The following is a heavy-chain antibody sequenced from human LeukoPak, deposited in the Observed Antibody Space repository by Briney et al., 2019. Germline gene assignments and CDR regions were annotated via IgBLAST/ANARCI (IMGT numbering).Heavy chain of an antibody. V-gene: IGHV3-48*01. J-gene: IGHJ4*02. CDR3: ARGVRYCSGGSCYG. CDR1: GFTFSSYS. Sequence: GGSLRLSCAASGFTFSSYSMNWVRQAPGKGLEWVSYISSSSSTIYYADSVKGRFTISRDNAKNSLYLQMNSLRAEDTAAYYCARGVRYCSGGSCYGWGQGTLVTVSS. CDR2: ISSSSSTI. D-gene: IGHD2-15*01.